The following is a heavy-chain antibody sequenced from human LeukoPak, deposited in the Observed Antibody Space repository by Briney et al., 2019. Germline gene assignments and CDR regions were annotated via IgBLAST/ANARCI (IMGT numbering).Heavy chain of an antibody. CDR1: GGTFTGYY. CDR3: ARDRRRWQWQVVAFAI. D-gene: IGHD6-19*01. J-gene: IGHJ3*02. CDR2: INPNSGGT. V-gene: IGHV1-2*06. Sequence: ASVKVSCKASGGTFTGYYMHWVRQAPGQGREWVGRINPNSGGTNYAQKFEGRGTMTRDTSISTAYMELSRLRSDDTAVYSCARDRRRWQWQVVAFAIWGQGTMVTVSS.